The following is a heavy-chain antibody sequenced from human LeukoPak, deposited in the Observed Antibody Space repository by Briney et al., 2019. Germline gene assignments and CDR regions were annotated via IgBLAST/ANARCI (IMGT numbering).Heavy chain of an antibody. CDR2: IYYSGST. CDR3: ARHQTRTIPPGMDV. D-gene: IGHD3-3*01. J-gene: IGHJ6*02. CDR1: GGSISSYY. V-gene: IGHV4-59*08. Sequence: SETLSLTCTVSGGSISSYYWSWIRQPPGKGLEWIGYIYYSGSTNYNPSLKSRVTISVDTSKNQFSLKLSSVTAADTAVYYCARHQTRTIPPGMDVWGQGTKVNGFS.